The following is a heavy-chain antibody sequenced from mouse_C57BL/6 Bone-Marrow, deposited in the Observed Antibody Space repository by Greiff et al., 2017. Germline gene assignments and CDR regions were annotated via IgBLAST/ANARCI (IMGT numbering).Heavy chain of an antibody. CDR1: GYTFTSYW. CDR2: IYPGSGST. J-gene: IGHJ2*01. Sequence: QVQLQQPGAELVKPGASVKMSCKASGYTFTSYWITWVKQEPGQGLEWIGDIYPGSGSTNYNEKFKSKATLTVDTSSSTACMQLSSLTSEDSAIYYCAKCYFDYWGQGTTLTVSS. CDR3: AKCYFDY. V-gene: IGHV1-55*01.